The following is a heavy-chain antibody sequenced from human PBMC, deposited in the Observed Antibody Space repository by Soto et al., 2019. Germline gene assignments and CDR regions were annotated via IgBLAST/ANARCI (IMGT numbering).Heavy chain of an antibody. J-gene: IGHJ4*02. V-gene: IGHV1-18*04. CDR1: GYTFTGYY. Sequence: ASVKVSCKASGYTFTGYYMHWVRQAPGQGLEWMGWISAHNGNTIYAQKLQGRVTMTTDTATTTAYMELRDLTSDDTAVYYCARGSLVITAPPDYWGQGTLVTSPQ. D-gene: IGHD2-15*01. CDR2: ISAHNGNT. CDR3: ARGSLVITAPPDY.